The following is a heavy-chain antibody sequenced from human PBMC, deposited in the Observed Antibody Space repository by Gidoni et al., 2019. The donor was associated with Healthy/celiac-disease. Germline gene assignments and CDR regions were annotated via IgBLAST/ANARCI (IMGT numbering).Heavy chain of an antibody. CDR3: ARDATGTYYFDY. CDR1: GGSISSGDYY. V-gene: IGHV4-30-4*01. D-gene: IGHD1-1*01. CDR2: IYYSGST. J-gene: IGHJ4*02. Sequence: QVQLQESGPGLVKPSQTLSLTCTVSGGSISSGDYYWSWLRQPPGTGLEWIGYIYYSGSTYYNPSLKSRVTISDNPSSNQFSLKLSSVTAADTAVYDCARDATGTYYFDYWGQGTLVTVSS.